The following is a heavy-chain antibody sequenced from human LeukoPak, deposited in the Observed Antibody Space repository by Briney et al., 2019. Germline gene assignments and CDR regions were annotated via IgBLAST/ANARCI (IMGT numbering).Heavy chain of an antibody. D-gene: IGHD5-12*01. J-gene: IGHJ4*02. Sequence: SETLSLTCTVSGGSISSYYWSWIRQPPGKGLEWIGDIYYSGSTNYNPSLKSRVTISVDTSKNQFSLKLSSVTAADTAVYYCAGRRGYSGYDIIDYWGQGTLVTVSS. CDR1: GGSISSYY. CDR3: AGRRGYSGYDIIDY. V-gene: IGHV4-59*08. CDR2: IYYSGST.